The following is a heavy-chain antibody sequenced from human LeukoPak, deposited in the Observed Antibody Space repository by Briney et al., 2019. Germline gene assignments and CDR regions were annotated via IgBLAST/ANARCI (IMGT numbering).Heavy chain of an antibody. V-gene: IGHV3-30-3*01. J-gene: IGHJ3*02. CDR3: ARERGVLDAFDI. CDR1: GLTFSSSV. D-gene: IGHD3-16*01. Sequence: GESLRLSCAASGLTFSSSVIHWVRQAPGKRLEWVAVISSHGHSQYYADSVKDRFTISRDNSKNTQYLQINSLREDDTAIYYCARERGVLDAFDIWGQGTIVTVFS. CDR2: ISSHGHSQ.